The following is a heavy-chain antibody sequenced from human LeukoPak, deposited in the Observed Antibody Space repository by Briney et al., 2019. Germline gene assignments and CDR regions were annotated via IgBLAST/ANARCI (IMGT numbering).Heavy chain of an antibody. D-gene: IGHD5/OR15-5a*01. CDR1: GFTFSDYY. CDR3: ARHIVSPSNWFDP. J-gene: IGHJ5*02. V-gene: IGHV3-11*01. Sequence: GGSLRLSCAASGFTFSDYYMSWIRQAPGKGLEWVSYISSSGSTISCADSVEGRFTISRDNAKNSLYLQMNSLRAEDTAVYYCARHIVSPSNWFDPWGQGTLVTVSS. CDR2: ISSSGSTI.